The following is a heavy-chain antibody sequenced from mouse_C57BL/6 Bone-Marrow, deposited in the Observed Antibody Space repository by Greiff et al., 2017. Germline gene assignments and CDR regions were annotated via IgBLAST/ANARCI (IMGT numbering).Heavy chain of an antibody. V-gene: IGHV1-64*01. CDR1: GYTFTSYW. Sequence: QVQLQQPGAELVKPGASVKLSCKASGYTFTSYWMHWVKQRPGQGLEWIGMIHPNSGSTNYNEKFKSKATLTVDKSSSTAYMQLISLTSEDSAVYYCAFGYTYAIDYWGHGTSVTVSS. CDR2: IHPNSGST. CDR3: AFGYTYAIDY. D-gene: IGHD2-2*01. J-gene: IGHJ4*01.